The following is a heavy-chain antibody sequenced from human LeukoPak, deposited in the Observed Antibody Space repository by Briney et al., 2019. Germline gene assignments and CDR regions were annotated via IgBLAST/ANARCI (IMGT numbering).Heavy chain of an antibody. Sequence: SGPTLVNPTQTLTLTCTFSGFSLSTSGVGVGWIRQPPGKALEWLALIYWNDDKRYSPSLKSRLTITKDTSKNQVVLTMTNMDPVDTATYYCAHRRPYSSSWYGDAFDIWGQGTMVTVSS. D-gene: IGHD6-13*01. CDR2: IYWNDDK. CDR1: GFSLSTSGVG. J-gene: IGHJ3*02. V-gene: IGHV2-5*01. CDR3: AHRRPYSSSWYGDAFDI.